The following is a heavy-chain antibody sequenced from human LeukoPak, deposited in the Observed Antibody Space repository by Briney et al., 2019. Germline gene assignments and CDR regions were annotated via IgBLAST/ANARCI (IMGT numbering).Heavy chain of an antibody. D-gene: IGHD3-3*01. J-gene: IGHJ4*02. CDR3: ATEVVWSVDY. CDR2: IQNDGSNK. Sequence: GGSLRLSCAASGFTFSSSGMHWVRQAPGKGLEWVTFIQNDGSNKKYADSVKGRFTISRDNAKNSLYLQMNSLRAEDTAVYYCATEVVWSVDYWGQGTLVTVSS. CDR1: GFTFSSSG. V-gene: IGHV3-30*02.